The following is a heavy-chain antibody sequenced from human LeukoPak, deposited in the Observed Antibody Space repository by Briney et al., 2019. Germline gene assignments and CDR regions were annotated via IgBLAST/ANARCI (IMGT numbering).Heavy chain of an antibody. J-gene: IGHJ4*02. CDR1: GFTFSSYW. CDR2: IKQDGSEK. D-gene: IGHD5-12*01. CDR3: ARDSGYDLLIDY. V-gene: IGHV3-7*01. Sequence: PGGSLRLSCAASGFTFSSYWMSWVRQAPGKGLEWVANIKQDGSEKYYVDSVKGRFIISRDNAKKSLYLQMNSLRAEDTAVYYCARDSGYDLLIDYWGQGTLVTVSS.